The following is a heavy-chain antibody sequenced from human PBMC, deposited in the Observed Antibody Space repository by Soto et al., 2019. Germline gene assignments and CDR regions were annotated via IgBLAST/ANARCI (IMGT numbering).Heavy chain of an antibody. Sequence: QVQLVQSGAEVKKPGASVKVSCQASGYTFTSYYIHWLRQAPGQGLEWMGIITPSGGGTTYAPNFQGRVTMTRDTSTSKVYLDLSNLRSEDTAVYYCARDAQSYSDSRGSFYYFDHWGQGTLVTFSP. CDR1: GYTFTSYY. D-gene: IGHD3-22*01. CDR3: ARDAQSYSDSRGSFYYFDH. J-gene: IGHJ4*02. V-gene: IGHV1-46*01. CDR2: ITPSGGGT.